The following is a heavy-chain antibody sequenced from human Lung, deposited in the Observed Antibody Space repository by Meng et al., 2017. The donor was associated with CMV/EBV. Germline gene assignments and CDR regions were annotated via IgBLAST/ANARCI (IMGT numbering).Heavy chain of an antibody. D-gene: IGHD6-19*01. CDR1: GGSISSGNW. Sequence: QLHRQGPGQGLVKPSGTLSLTCAVSGGSISSGNWWSWVRQPPGKGLEWIGEIYHSGSTNYNPSLKSRVTISVDKSKNQFSLKLSSVTAADTAVYYCASFPPPGKQWLVTDYWGQGTLVTVSS. V-gene: IGHV4-4*02. J-gene: IGHJ4*02. CDR3: ASFPPPGKQWLVTDY. CDR2: IYHSGST.